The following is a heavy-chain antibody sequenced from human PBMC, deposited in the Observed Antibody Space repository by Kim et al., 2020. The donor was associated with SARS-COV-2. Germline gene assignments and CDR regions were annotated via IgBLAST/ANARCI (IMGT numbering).Heavy chain of an antibody. J-gene: IGHJ5*02. Sequence: SVKGRFTISRDNSKNSLYLQMNSLRTEDTALYYCAKDEGITGTLYNWFDPWGQGTLVTVSS. V-gene: IGHV3-43*01. D-gene: IGHD1-20*01. CDR3: AKDEGITGTLYNWFDP.